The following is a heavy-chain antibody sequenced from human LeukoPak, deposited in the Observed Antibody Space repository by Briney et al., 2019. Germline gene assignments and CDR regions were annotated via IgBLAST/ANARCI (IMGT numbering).Heavy chain of an antibody. CDR2: ISNGGSTV. CDR3: AKVGVAVAGTGYYYYYMDV. CDR1: GFTFSSYG. J-gene: IGHJ6*03. Sequence: GGSLRLSCAASGFTFSSYGMHWVRQAPGKGLEWVSYISNGGSTVYYADSVKGRFTISRDNAKNSLYLQMSSLRAEDTAVYYCAKVGVAVAGTGYYYYYMDVWGKGTTVTVSS. D-gene: IGHD6-19*01. V-gene: IGHV3-48*04.